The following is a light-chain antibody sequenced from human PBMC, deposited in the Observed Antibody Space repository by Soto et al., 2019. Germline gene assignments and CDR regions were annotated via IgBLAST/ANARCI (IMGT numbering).Light chain of an antibody. J-gene: IGKJ2*01. Sequence: DVVMTQSPLSLPVTLGQPASISCRSSQSLVYSDGNTYLHWFQQRPGQAPRRLIYKVSNRDSGVLDSFSGSGSGADFILKISRVEAEDVGVFYCMQCTHCPQYTFGQGTKLEIK. CDR1: QSLVYSDGNTY. V-gene: IGKV2-30*01. CDR3: MQCTHCPQYT. CDR2: KVS.